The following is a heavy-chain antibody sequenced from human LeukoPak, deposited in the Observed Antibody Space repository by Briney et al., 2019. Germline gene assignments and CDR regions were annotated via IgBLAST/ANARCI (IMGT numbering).Heavy chain of an antibody. D-gene: IGHD3-22*01. V-gene: IGHV1-2*02. CDR3: ARESYDSSGYYNDYGMDV. CDR2: INPNSGGT. J-gene: IGHJ6*02. CDR1: GYTFTGYY. Sequence: ASVKVSCKASGYTFTGYYMHWVRQAPGQGLEWMGWINPNSGGTNYAQKFQGRVTMTRDTSISTAYMELSRLRSDDTAVYYCARESYDSSGYYNDYGMDVWGQGTSVTVSS.